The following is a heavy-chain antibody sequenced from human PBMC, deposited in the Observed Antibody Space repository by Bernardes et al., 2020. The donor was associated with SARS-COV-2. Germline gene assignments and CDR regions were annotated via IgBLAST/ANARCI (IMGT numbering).Heavy chain of an antibody. J-gene: IGHJ3*02. V-gene: IGHV3-9*01. CDR1: GFTFDDYA. Sequence: GGSLSLSCAASGFTFDDYAMHWVRQAPGKGLEWVSGISWNSGSIGYADSVKGRFTISRDNAKNSLYLQMNSLRAEDTALYYCAKDIATGDDAFDIWGQGTMVTVSS. CDR3: AKDIATGDDAFDI. CDR2: ISWNSGSI. D-gene: IGHD3-16*01.